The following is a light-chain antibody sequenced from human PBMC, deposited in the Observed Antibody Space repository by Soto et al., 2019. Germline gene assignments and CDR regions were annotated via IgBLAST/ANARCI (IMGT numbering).Light chain of an antibody. CDR1: QSISSW. CDR3: QQYNTGGFT. Sequence: DIQMTQSPSTLSASVGDRVTITCRASQSISSWLAWYQQKPGKAPKLLIYKASSLESGVPSRFSGGGSGTEFTLTISSLQPDDFATYYCQQYNTGGFTFGPGNKVDIK. J-gene: IGKJ3*01. CDR2: KAS. V-gene: IGKV1-5*03.